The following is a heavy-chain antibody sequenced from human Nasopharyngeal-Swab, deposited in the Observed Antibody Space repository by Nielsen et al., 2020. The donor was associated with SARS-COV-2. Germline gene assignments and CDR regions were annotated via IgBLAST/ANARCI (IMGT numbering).Heavy chain of an antibody. Sequence: GEALKIPWKGSGYSLTSYWIGRVRQMPGKGLEGVGDSYPRDSDTRYSPSFQGQVTISADKSIRTAYLQWSSLKASDTAMYYCARLRYSSGWPAAFDYWGQGTLVTVSS. CDR3: ARLRYSSGWPAAFDY. J-gene: IGHJ4*02. CDR2: SYPRDSDT. CDR1: GYSLTSYW. D-gene: IGHD6-19*01. V-gene: IGHV5-51*01.